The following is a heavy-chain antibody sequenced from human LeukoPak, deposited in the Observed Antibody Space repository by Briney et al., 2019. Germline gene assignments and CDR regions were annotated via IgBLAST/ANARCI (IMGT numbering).Heavy chain of an antibody. CDR2: ISAYNGNA. D-gene: IGHD3-22*01. J-gene: IGHJ4*02. CDR1: GYTFTSYG. V-gene: IGHV1-18*01. Sequence: ASVKVSCKASGYTFTSYGISWVRQAPGQGLEWMGWISAYNGNANYAQKLQGRVTISADPSTSTAYLDLSRLRSEDTAVYYCARGPWKASYDGTDYFLQYFDKWGQGTLVTVAS. CDR3: ARGPWKASYDGTDYFLQYFDK.